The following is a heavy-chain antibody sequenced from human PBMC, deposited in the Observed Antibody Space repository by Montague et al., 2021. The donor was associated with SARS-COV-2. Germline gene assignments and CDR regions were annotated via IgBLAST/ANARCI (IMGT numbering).Heavy chain of an antibody. J-gene: IGHJ2*01. D-gene: IGHD3-16*01. Sequence: SETLSLTCSVSGGSISGYYWSWIRQPPGKGLEWIGYIYHSGNTKYNPSLKSRVSISVDTSKNQFSLRVSSVTAADTAVYYCAREYRIELWQTNWYFGLWGRGTLVTVSS. V-gene: IGHV4-59*01. CDR2: IYHSGNT. CDR1: GGSISGYY. CDR3: AREYRIELWQTNWYFGL.